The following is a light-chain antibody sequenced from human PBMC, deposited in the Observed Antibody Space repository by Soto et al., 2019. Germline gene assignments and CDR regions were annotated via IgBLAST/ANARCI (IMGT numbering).Light chain of an antibody. J-gene: IGLJ2*01. Sequence: QSVLTQPPSVSAAPGQKVTISCSGSASNIGNNYVSWYQQLPGTAPKLLIYENYERPSGIPDRFSGSKSGTSATLGITGLQTGDEADYYYGAWDNSLTGVVCGGGTKQTVL. CDR2: ENY. CDR3: GAWDNSLTGVV. CDR1: ASNIGNNY. V-gene: IGLV1-51*02.